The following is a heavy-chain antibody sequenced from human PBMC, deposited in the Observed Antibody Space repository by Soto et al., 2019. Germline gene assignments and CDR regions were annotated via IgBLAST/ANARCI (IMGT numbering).Heavy chain of an antibody. J-gene: IGHJ6*02. CDR1: GDSVSSNSAA. CDR3: ATNYGDSHYGMDV. Sequence: SQPLSLTCAISGDSVSSNSAAWNWIRQSPSRGLEWLGRTYYRSNWYNDYAVSVKSRITINPDTSKNQFSLQLNSVSPEDTAVYYCATNYGDSHYGMDVWGQGTTVTVSS. V-gene: IGHV6-1*01. CDR2: TYYRSNWYN. D-gene: IGHD4-17*01.